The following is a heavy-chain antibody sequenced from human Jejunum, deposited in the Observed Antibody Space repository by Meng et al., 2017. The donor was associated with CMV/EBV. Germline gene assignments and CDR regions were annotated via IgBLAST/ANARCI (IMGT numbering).Heavy chain of an antibody. J-gene: IGHJ6*02. CDR1: SFSSYN. V-gene: IGHV3-21*01. CDR3: ANQMPWNYYHGMDL. D-gene: IGHD3-10*01. CDR2: VSSTSTYI. Sequence: SFSSYNFTSVRLAPGTGLEWVTSVSSTSTYIYYADSVKGRFTVSRDNSKNSLYLQMNSLRAEDTAVYYCANQMPWNYYHGMDLWGQGTTVTVSS.